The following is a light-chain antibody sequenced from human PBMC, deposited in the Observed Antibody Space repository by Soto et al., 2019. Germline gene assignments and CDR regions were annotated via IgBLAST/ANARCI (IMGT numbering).Light chain of an antibody. CDR2: LGS. CDR3: MQALQTRT. CDR1: QSLLHSNGYNY. J-gene: IGKJ4*01. Sequence: DIVMTQSPLSLPVTPGEPASISCRSSQSLLHSNGYNYLHWYLQKPGQSPQLLIYLGSNRASGVPDRFSGSGSGTDFTLKISRVEAEDVGVYYCMQALQTRTFGGGTRVEIK. V-gene: IGKV2-28*01.